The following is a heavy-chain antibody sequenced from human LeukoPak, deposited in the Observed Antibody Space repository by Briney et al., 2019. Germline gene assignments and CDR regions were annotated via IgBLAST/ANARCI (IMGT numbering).Heavy chain of an antibody. D-gene: IGHD4-17*01. Sequence: PGGSLRLSCAASGFTFRSYGIHWVRQAPGKGLEWVAVISSDGRNKYYADSVKGRFTISRDNSKNTLYLQMNSLRAEDTAVYYCARLYGTYPGWFDPWGQGTLVTVSS. CDR1: GFTFRSYG. CDR2: ISSDGRNK. CDR3: ARLYGTYPGWFDP. J-gene: IGHJ5*02. V-gene: IGHV3-30*03.